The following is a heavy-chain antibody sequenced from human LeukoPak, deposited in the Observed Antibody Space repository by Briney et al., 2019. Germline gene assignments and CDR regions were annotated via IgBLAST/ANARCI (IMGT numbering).Heavy chain of an antibody. D-gene: IGHD2-15*01. CDR1: GGSFSGYY. J-gene: IGHJ6*02. CDR2: INHSGST. Sequence: SETLSLTCAVYGGSFSGYYWSWIRQPPGKGLEWIGEINHSGSTNYNPSLKSRVTISVDTSKNQFSLKLSSVTAADTAVYYCARVRVIVVVAATGHYGMDVWGQGTTVTVSS. V-gene: IGHV4-34*01. CDR3: ARVRVIVVVAATGHYGMDV.